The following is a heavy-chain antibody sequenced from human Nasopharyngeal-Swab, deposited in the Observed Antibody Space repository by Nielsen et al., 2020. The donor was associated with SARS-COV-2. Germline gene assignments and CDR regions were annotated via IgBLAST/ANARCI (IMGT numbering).Heavy chain of an antibody. V-gene: IGHV3-23*01. CDR2: VTGSGYGT. CDR3: ARKDVFAYGVDAFDI. J-gene: IGHJ3*02. D-gene: IGHD3-10*01. CDR1: GFTFSSYA. Sequence: GGSLRLPCAASGFTFSSYAMTWVRQAPGKGLEWVSVVTGSGYGTDYADSVKGRFTISRDNAKNTLYLQMNSLRAEDTAVYYCARKDVFAYGVDAFDIWGQGTTVTVSS.